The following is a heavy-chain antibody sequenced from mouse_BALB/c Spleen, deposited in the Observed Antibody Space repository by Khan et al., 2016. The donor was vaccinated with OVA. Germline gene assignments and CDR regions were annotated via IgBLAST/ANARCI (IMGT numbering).Heavy chain of an antibody. CDR3: ARWNYYGYYFDY. Sequence: EVQLQESGPGLVKPSQSLSLTCTVTGYSITSGYAWNWIRQFPGNKLEWMGYISYSGVTSYTPSLKSRISITRDTSKNQFFLQLNSVTTEDTATYYCARWNYYGYYFDYWGQGTTRTVSS. CDR2: ISYSGVT. J-gene: IGHJ2*01. V-gene: IGHV3-2*02. CDR1: GYSITSGYA. D-gene: IGHD1-1*01.